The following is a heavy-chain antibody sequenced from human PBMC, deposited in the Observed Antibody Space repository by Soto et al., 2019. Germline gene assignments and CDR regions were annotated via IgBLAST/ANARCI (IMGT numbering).Heavy chain of an antibody. J-gene: IGHJ4*02. D-gene: IGHD3-10*01. CDR1: GFTFSSYS. CDR3: ARGVGPSWSYYNSYFDY. V-gene: IGHV3-21*01. CDR2: ISSSSSYI. Sequence: EVQLVESGGGLVKPGGSLRLSCAASGFTFSSYSMNWVRQAPGKGLEWVSSISSSSSYIYYADSVKGRFTISRDNAKNSRYLQMNSLRAEDTAVYYCARGVGPSWSYYNSYFDYWGQGTLVTVSS.